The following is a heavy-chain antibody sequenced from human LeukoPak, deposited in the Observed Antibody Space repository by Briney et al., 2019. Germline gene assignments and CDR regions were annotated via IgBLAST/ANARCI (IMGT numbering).Heavy chain of an antibody. CDR3: ASDLYGDYEVQAPGH. CDR2: INPSGGST. Sequence: GASVKVSCKASGYTFTSYYMHWVRQAPGQGLEWMGIINPSGGSTSYAQKFQGRVTMTRDTSTSTVYMELSSLRSEDTAVYYCASDLYGDYEVQAPGHWGQGTLVTVSS. CDR1: GYTFTSYY. D-gene: IGHD4-17*01. J-gene: IGHJ4*02. V-gene: IGHV1-46*01.